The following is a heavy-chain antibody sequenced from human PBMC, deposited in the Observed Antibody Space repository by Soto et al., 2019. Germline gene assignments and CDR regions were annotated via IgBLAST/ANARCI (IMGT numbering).Heavy chain of an antibody. Sequence: EVQLVESGGGLVQPGGSLRLSCAASGFTFSSYEMNWVRQAPGKGREWVSYISTSGGAIYYADSVKGRFTISRDNAKNSMYLQMNSLRVEDTAVYYCAREGITMVRGVSDAIDIWGQGTMVTVSS. D-gene: IGHD3-10*01. CDR1: GFTFSSYE. V-gene: IGHV3-48*03. CDR3: AREGITMVRGVSDAIDI. CDR2: ISTSGGAI. J-gene: IGHJ3*02.